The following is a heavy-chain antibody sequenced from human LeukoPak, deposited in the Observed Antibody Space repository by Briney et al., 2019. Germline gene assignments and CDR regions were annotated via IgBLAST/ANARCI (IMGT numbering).Heavy chain of an antibody. CDR3: AREVGATTEGYFDY. CDR1: GGTFSSYA. V-gene: IGHV1-69*04. D-gene: IGHD1-26*01. Sequence: ASVKVSCKASGGTFSSYAISWVRQAPGQGLEWMGRIIPILGIANYAQKFQGRVTITADESTSTAYMELSSLRSEDTAVYYCAREVGATTEGYFDYWGQGTLVTVSS. CDR2: IIPILGIA. J-gene: IGHJ4*02.